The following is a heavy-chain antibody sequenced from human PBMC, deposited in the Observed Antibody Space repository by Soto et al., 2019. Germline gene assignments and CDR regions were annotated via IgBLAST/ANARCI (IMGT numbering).Heavy chain of an antibody. V-gene: IGHV3-30-3*01. CDR1: GFTFSSYA. Sequence: QVQLVESGGGVVQPGRSLRLSCAASGFTFSSYAMHWVRQAPGKGLEWVAVISYDGSNKYYADSVKGRFTISRDNSKNPLYLQMNSLRAEDTAVYYCARGDTAMVKVLRIGDYWGQGTLVTVSS. J-gene: IGHJ4*02. CDR3: ARGDTAMVKVLRIGDY. D-gene: IGHD5-18*01. CDR2: ISYDGSNK.